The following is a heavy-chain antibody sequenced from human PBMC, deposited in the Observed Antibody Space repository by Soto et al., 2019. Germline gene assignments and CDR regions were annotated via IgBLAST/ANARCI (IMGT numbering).Heavy chain of an antibody. CDR3: ARAELYHYGSGSNLGGMDV. D-gene: IGHD3-10*01. CDR1: GGSISSYY. J-gene: IGHJ6*02. V-gene: IGHV4-59*12. CDR2: IYYSGRT. Sequence: PSETLSLTYTVSGGSISSYYWSWIRQPPGKGLEWIGYIYYSGRTNYNPSLKSRVTISVDTSKNQFSLKLYSVTPEDTAVYYCARAELYHYGSGSNLGGMDVWGQGTTVTVSS.